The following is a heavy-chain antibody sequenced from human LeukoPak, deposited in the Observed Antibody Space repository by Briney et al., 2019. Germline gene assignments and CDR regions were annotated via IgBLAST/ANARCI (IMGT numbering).Heavy chain of an antibody. Sequence: ASVKVSCKASGYTFTDYNIQWVRQAPGQGLEWMGWISPHNGGTNYAQKFPGRVTMTRDTSISTAYMDLSGLRSDDTAVYYCARRQGNSLGAFDIWGQGTMITVSS. CDR3: ARRQGNSLGAFDI. J-gene: IGHJ3*02. D-gene: IGHD2-21*01. V-gene: IGHV1-2*02. CDR2: ISPHNGGT. CDR1: GYTFTDYN.